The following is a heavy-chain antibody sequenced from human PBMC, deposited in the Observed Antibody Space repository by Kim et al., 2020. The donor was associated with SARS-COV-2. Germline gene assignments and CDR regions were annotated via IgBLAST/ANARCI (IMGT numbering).Heavy chain of an antibody. D-gene: IGHD2-15*01. CDR3: ARDLSLLEYYFDY. Sequence: YADSVKGRFTISRDNSKNTLYLQMNSLRAEDTAVYYCARDLSLLEYYFDYWGQGTLVTVSS. J-gene: IGHJ4*02. V-gene: IGHV3-30*01.